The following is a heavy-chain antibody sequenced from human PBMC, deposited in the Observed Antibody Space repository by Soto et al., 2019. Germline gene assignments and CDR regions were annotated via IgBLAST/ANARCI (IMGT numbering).Heavy chain of an antibody. D-gene: IGHD6-13*01. Sequence: SETLSLTCTVSGGSISSSRYSWGWIRQAPGKGLEWIGSIYYSGTTYYNPSLKSRVTISVDTSTNQFSLKMTSVTAADTAVYYCARQEEYSTSAPPPAIDPWGQGTLVNAS. J-gene: IGHJ5*02. V-gene: IGHV4-39*01. CDR2: IYYSGTT. CDR3: ARQEEYSTSAPPPAIDP. CDR1: GGSISSSRYS.